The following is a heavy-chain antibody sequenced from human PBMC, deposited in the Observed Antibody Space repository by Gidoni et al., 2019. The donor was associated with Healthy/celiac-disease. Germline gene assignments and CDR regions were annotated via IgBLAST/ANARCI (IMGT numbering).Heavy chain of an antibody. CDR1: GFTFSSYG. Sequence: QVQLVESGGGVVQPGRSLRLSCAASGFTFSSYGMHWVRQAPGKGLEWVAVIWYDGSNKYYADSVKGRFTISRDNSKNTLYLQMNSLRAEDTAVYYCARDRSLIVATIFAFDYWGQGTLVTVSS. CDR3: ARDRSLIVATIFAFDY. CDR2: IWYDGSNK. V-gene: IGHV3-33*01. D-gene: IGHD5-12*01. J-gene: IGHJ4*02.